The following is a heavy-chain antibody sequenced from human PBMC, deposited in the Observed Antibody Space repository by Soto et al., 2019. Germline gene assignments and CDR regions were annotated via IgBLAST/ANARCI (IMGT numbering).Heavy chain of an antibody. V-gene: IGHV4-59*01. J-gene: IGHJ3*02. CDR3: ASGHYDYVWGSYGAGWIDAFDI. CDR1: GSSMTTYY. CDR2: IYYSGST. Sequence: PSETLSLTCSVSGSSMTTYYWHWIRQPPGKGLEWIGYIYYSGSTNYNPSLKSRVTISVDTSKNQFSLKLSSVTAADTAVYYCASGHYDYVWGSYGAGWIDAFDIWGQGTMVTVSS. D-gene: IGHD3-16*01.